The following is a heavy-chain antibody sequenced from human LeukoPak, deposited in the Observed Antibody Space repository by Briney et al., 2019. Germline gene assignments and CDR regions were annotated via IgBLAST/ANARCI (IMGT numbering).Heavy chain of an antibody. Sequence: GGSLRISCAASGFSFSFYAISWVRQSPWNGLQWVSAISGSGGSTYYADSVKGRFTISRDNSKNTLYLQMNSLRAEDTAVYYCANPAHIDGGGDDNFDYWGQGTLVTVSS. J-gene: IGHJ4*02. CDR3: ANPAHIDGGGDDNFDY. CDR2: ISGSGGST. V-gene: IGHV3-23*01. CDR1: GFSFSFYA. D-gene: IGHD2-21*01.